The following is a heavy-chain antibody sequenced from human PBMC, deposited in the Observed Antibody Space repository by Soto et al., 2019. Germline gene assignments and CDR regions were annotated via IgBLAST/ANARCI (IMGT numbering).Heavy chain of an antibody. V-gene: IGHV4-39*01. J-gene: IGHJ6*03. CDR2: IYYQGST. D-gene: IGHD2-15*01. CDR1: GGSISSSSYY. Sequence: SETLSLTCTVSGGSISSSSYYWGWIRQPPGKGLEWIGSIYYQGSTYYNPSLKSRATVSVDKSKNQFSLKMSSVTAADTAVFFCARIWVGYCSGGSCYSFYYMDVWGKGTTVTVSS. CDR3: ARIWVGYCSGGSCYSFYYMDV.